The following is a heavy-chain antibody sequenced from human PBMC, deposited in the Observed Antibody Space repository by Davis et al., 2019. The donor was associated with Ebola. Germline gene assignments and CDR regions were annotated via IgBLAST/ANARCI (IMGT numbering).Heavy chain of an antibody. CDR2: VQNIGST. D-gene: IGHD2-15*01. J-gene: IGHJ6*02. V-gene: IGHV4-59*01. CDR1: GGSISTYH. Sequence: PSETLSLTCNVAGGSISTYHWTWIRQPPGKGLEWIGYVQNIGSTKYNTSLRSRVTLLVDTSKNQFSLEMSSVTAADTAVYYCARWPGYCSGGNCYSGLDVWGQGTTVTVSS. CDR3: ARWPGYCSGGNCYSGLDV.